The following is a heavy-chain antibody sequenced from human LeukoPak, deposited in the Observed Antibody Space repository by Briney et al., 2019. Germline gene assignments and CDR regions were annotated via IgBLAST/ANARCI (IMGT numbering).Heavy chain of an antibody. V-gene: IGHV3-48*03. CDR2: ISNTGTTI. D-gene: IGHD3-22*01. Sequence: GGSLRLSCAASGFSFSIYQMNWVRQAPGKGLEWVSFISNTGTTIYYADSAKGRFTVSRDNTKNSLYLQMNSLRAEDTAVYYCAREPYYYHSTPNYWGQGTLVTVSS. CDR3: AREPYYYHSTPNY. J-gene: IGHJ4*02. CDR1: GFSFSIYQ.